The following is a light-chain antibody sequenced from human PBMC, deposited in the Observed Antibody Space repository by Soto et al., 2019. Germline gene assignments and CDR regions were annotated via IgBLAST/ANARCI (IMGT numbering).Light chain of an antibody. V-gene: IGKV3-15*01. Sequence: EIVMTQSPATLSVSPGERATLSCRASQTVSGNLAWYQQKPGQAPRLLIYGASTRATGIPANFSGSGSGTEFTLTISGLQSEDFAVYYCQQYHNWPPWTFGQGTKVEIK. CDR3: QQYHNWPPWT. J-gene: IGKJ1*01. CDR2: GAS. CDR1: QTVSGN.